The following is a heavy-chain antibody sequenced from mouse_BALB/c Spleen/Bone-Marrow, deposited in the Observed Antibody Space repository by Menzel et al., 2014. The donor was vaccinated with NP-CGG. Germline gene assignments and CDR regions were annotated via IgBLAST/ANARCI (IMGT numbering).Heavy chain of an antibody. D-gene: IGHD2-1*01. Sequence: EVQGVESGGGLVQPGGSRKLSCAASGFTFSDYGMAWVRQAPGKGPEGVAFISNLAYSIYYADTVTGRFTISRENAKNTLYLEMSSLRSEDTAMYYCATIYYGNSYAMDYWGQGTSVTVSS. CDR3: ATIYYGNSYAMDY. J-gene: IGHJ4*01. CDR2: ISNLAYSI. CDR1: GFTFSDYG. V-gene: IGHV5-15*02.